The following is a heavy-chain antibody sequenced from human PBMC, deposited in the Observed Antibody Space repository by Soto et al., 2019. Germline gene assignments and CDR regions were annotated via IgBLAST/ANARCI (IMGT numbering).Heavy chain of an antibody. V-gene: IGHV3-23*01. CDR2: IRCTGSTT. CDR1: GFTFSSYA. Sequence: SLRLSCAASGFTFSSYAMHWVRQAPGKGLEWVSSIRCTGSTTYYAESVKGRFTISRDNSKNTLYLQMNSLRADDTAVYYCARDMSGGTYNYYYGMDVWGQGTTVTVSS. CDR3: ARDMSGGTYNYYYGMDV. J-gene: IGHJ6*02. D-gene: IGHD1-26*01.